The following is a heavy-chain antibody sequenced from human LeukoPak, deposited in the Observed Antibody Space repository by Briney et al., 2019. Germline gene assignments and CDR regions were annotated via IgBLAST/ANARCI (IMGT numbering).Heavy chain of an antibody. D-gene: IGHD6-13*01. CDR3: ARLAIAAAKNDY. CDR2: INPNSGGT. Sequence: GASVKVSCKASGYTFTGYYMHWVRQAPRQGLEWMGWINPNSGGTNYAQKFQGRVTMTRDTSISTAYMELSRLRSDDTAVYYCARLAIAAAKNDYWGQGTLVTVSS. CDR1: GYTFTGYY. J-gene: IGHJ4*02. V-gene: IGHV1-2*02.